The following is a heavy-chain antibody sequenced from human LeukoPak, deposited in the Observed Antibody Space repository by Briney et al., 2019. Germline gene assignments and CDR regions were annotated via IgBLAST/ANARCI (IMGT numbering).Heavy chain of an antibody. Sequence: GGSLRLSCAASGFTFSSYAMSWVRQAPGKGLEWVSAISGSGGSTYYADSVKGRFTISRDNSKNTLYLQMSSLRAEDTAVYYCARSIAARRMTYYYGMDVWGQGTTVTVSS. J-gene: IGHJ6*02. CDR1: GFTFSSYA. CDR3: ARSIAARRMTYYYGMDV. V-gene: IGHV3-23*01. CDR2: ISGSGGST. D-gene: IGHD6-6*01.